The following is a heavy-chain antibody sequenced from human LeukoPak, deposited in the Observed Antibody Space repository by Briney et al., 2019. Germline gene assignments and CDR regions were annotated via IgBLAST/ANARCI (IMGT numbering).Heavy chain of an antibody. CDR1: GFTFDDYA. J-gene: IGHJ4*02. Sequence: GRSLRLSCAASGFTFDDYAMHWVRQAPGKGLEWVSGISWNSGSIGYADSVKGRFTISRDNAKNSLYLQMNSLRAEDTALYYCAKDIEEMATGGYFDYWGQGTLVTVSS. V-gene: IGHV3-9*01. D-gene: IGHD5-24*01. CDR2: ISWNSGSI. CDR3: AKDIEEMATGGYFDY.